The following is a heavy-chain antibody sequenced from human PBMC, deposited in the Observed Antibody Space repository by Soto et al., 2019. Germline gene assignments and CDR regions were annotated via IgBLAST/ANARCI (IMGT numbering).Heavy chain of an antibody. CDR1: GFTFSSYA. Sequence: GGSLRLSCAASGFTFSSYAMHWVRQAPGKGLEYVSAISSNGGSTYYANSVKGRFTISRDNSKNTLYLQMGSLRAEDMAVYYCARDYSNYVGAFDIWGQGTMVTVSS. V-gene: IGHV3-64*01. CDR2: ISSNGGST. D-gene: IGHD4-4*01. J-gene: IGHJ3*02. CDR3: ARDYSNYVGAFDI.